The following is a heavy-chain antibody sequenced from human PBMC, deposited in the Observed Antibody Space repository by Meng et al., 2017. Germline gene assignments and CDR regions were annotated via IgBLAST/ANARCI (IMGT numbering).Heavy chain of an antibody. D-gene: IGHD6-19*01. CDR1: GGSISSSNW. J-gene: IGHJ4*02. Sequence: QVQLKGSGPGLVKPSGTLSLPCAVSGGSISSSNWWSWVRQPPGKGLEWIGEIYHSGSTNYNPSLKSRVTISVDKSKNQFSLKLSSVTAADTAVYYCARDRGAVAGTNFDYWGQGTLVTVSS. V-gene: IGHV4-4*02. CDR2: IYHSGST. CDR3: ARDRGAVAGTNFDY.